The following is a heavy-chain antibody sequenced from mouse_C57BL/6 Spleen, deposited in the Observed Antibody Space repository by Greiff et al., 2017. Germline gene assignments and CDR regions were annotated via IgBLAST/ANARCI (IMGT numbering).Heavy chain of an antibody. CDR2: IYPGSGST. Sequence: VQLQQPGAEPVKPGASVKMSCKASGYTFTSYWITWVKQRPGQGLEWIGDIYPGSGSTNYNEKFKSKATLTVDTSSSTAYMQLSSLTSEDSAVYYCARTQYDYGKGFDYWGQGTTLTVSS. CDR1: GYTFTSYW. D-gene: IGHD2-1*01. CDR3: ARTQYDYGKGFDY. J-gene: IGHJ2*01. V-gene: IGHV1-55*01.